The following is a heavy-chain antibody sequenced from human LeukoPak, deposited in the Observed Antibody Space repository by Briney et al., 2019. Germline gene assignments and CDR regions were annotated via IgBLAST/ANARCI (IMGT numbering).Heavy chain of an antibody. D-gene: IGHD1-26*01. CDR3: ARDLIYTTSWYDH. Sequence: ASVKVSCKTSNYTFTNYGISWVRQAPGQGLEWMGWISAYTGITSFAQKFQGRVTMTTDTSTSTAYMELRSLRLDDMAVYYCARDLIYTTSWYDHWGQGTLVTVSS. V-gene: IGHV1-18*03. CDR2: ISAYTGIT. CDR1: NYTFTNYG. J-gene: IGHJ5*02.